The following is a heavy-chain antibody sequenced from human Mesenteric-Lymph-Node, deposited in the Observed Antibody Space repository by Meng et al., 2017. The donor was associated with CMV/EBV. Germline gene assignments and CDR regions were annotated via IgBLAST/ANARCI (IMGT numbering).Heavy chain of an antibody. CDR3: ARGGLRYFDWLLTREDSSFDL. V-gene: IGHV3-53*01. D-gene: IGHD3-9*01. CDR2: IYSGGST. J-gene: IGHJ2*01. Sequence: GESLKISCAASGFTVSSNYMSWVRQAPGKGLEWVSVIYSGGSTYYADSVKGRFTISRDNSKNTLYLQMNSLRAEDTAVYYCARGGLRYFDWLLTREDSSFDLWGRGTLVTVSS. CDR1: GFTVSSNY.